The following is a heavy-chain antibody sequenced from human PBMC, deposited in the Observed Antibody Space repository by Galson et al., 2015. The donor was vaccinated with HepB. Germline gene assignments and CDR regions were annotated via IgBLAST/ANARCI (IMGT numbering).Heavy chain of an antibody. CDR3: ATHIVVVPAADHGEVAGRVDY. CDR1: GFTFSSYW. D-gene: IGHD2-2*01. V-gene: IGHV3-74*01. J-gene: IGHJ4*02. Sequence: SLRLSCAASGFTFSSYWVHWVRQAPGKGLVWVSRINSDGSSTSYADSVKGRFTISRDNAKNTLYLQMNSLRAEDTAVYYCATHIVVVPAADHGEVAGRVDYWGQGTLVTVSS. CDR2: INSDGSST.